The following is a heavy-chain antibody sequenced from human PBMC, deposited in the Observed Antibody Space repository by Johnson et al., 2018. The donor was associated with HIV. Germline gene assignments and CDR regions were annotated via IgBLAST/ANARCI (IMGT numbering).Heavy chain of an antibody. Sequence: VQLVESGGGLVQPGGSLRLSCAASGFTVSNNYMNWVRQAPGQGLEWVSLIYRDNSTYYAASVKGRFTISRDNSKNTLYLQMNGLRAEDTGLYYCVRDQGYYDSSGYPDAFDIWGQGTMVTVSS. CDR2: IYRDNST. D-gene: IGHD3-22*01. CDR1: GFTVSNNY. CDR3: VRDQGYYDSSGYPDAFDI. V-gene: IGHV3-66*01. J-gene: IGHJ3*02.